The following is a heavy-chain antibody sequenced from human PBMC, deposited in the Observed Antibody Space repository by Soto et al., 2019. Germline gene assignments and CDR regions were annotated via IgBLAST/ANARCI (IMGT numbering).Heavy chain of an antibody. CDR2: ISSGSSTI. CDR3: ARDEGYDYGYYYGMDV. D-gene: IGHD5-12*01. Sequence: PGGSLRLSCAASGFTFSSYSMNWVRQAPGKGLGWVSYISSGSSTIYYADSVRGRFTISRDNAKNSLYLQMNSLRAEDTAVYYCARDEGYDYGYYYGMDVWGQGTTVTVSS. J-gene: IGHJ6*02. CDR1: GFTFSSYS. V-gene: IGHV3-48*01.